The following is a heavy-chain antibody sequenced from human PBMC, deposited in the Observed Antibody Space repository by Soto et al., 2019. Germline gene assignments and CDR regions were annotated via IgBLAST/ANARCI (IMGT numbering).Heavy chain of an antibody. CDR1: GGSISGYF. CDR2: VYYTGST. CDR3: ARQSSPYSDYDF. V-gene: IGHV4-59*08. J-gene: IGHJ4*02. D-gene: IGHD4-17*01. Sequence: SETLSLICTVSGGSISGYFWSWIRQSPGKGLEWIGYVYYTGSTNYNPTLRSRGSISIDTSKNQFSLNLSSVSAADTAMYYCARQSSPYSDYDFWGQGALVTVSS.